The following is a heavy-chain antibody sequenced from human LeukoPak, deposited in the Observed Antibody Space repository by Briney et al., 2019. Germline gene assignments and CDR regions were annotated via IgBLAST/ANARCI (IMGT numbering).Heavy chain of an antibody. V-gene: IGHV1-2*02. Sequence: ASVKVSCKASGYTFTDYYMHWVRQAPGQGLEWMGWINPNSGGTTYAQKFQGRVTMTRDTSISTAYMELSRLRSDDTAVYYCARSSGTVTTSLYYYYYYMDVWGKGTTVTISS. CDR2: INPNSGGT. CDR1: GYTFTDYY. D-gene: IGHD4-17*01. J-gene: IGHJ6*03. CDR3: ARSSGTVTTSLYYYYYYMDV.